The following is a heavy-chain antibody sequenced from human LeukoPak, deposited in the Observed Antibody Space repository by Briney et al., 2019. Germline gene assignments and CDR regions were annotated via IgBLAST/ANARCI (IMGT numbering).Heavy chain of an antibody. CDR3: ARDDSTGYYYFDY. CDR2: IKHDGSEK. V-gene: IGHV3-7*01. D-gene: IGHD3-22*01. Sequence: GGSLRLSCAASGFTFSNYYMSRVRQAPGKGLERVANIKHDGSEKSYVDSVKGRFTISRDNAKTSLYLQMNSLGAEDTAAYYCARDDSTGYYYFDYWGQGTLVTVSS. J-gene: IGHJ4*02. CDR1: GFTFSNYY.